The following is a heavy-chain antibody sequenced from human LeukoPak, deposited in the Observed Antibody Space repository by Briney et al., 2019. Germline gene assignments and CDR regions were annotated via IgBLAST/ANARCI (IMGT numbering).Heavy chain of an antibody. CDR2: IYYSGST. V-gene: IGHV4-39*07. D-gene: IGHD4-17*01. J-gene: IGHJ3*02. CDR3: ARGGEDYGDAFDI. Sequence: SETLSLTCTVSGGSISSSSYYWGWIRQPPGKGLEWIGSIYYSGSTYYNSSLKSRVTISVDTSKNQFSLKLSSVTAADTAVYYCARGGEDYGDAFDIWGQGTMVTVSS. CDR1: GGSISSSSYY.